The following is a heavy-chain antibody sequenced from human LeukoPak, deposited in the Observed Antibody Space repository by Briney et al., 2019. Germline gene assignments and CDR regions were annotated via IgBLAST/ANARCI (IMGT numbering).Heavy chain of an antibody. CDR3: ARGAITSPDRDDAFDI. Sequence: SQTLSLTCTVSGGSISSGDYYWSWIRQPPWKGLEWIGSIYYSGSTYYNPSLKSRVTISVDTSKNQFSLKLSSVTAADTAVYYCARGAITSPDRDDAFDIWGQGTMVTVSS. V-gene: IGHV4-30-4*08. D-gene: IGHD5-12*01. CDR2: IYYSGST. J-gene: IGHJ3*02. CDR1: GGSISSGDYY.